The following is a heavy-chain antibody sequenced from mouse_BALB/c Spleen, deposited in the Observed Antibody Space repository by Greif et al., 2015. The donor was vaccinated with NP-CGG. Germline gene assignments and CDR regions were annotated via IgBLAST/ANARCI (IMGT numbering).Heavy chain of an antibody. CDR2: INPYNDGT. CDR3: ASYGNYPMLHAMDY. Sequence: VHVKQSGPELVKPGASVKMSCKASGYTFTSYVMHWVKQKPGQGLEWIGYINPYNDGTKYNEKFKGKATLTSDKSSSTAYMELSSLTSEDSAVYYCASYGNYPMLHAMDYWGQGTSVTVSS. CDR1: GYTFTSYV. V-gene: IGHV1-14*01. D-gene: IGHD2-1*01. J-gene: IGHJ4*01.